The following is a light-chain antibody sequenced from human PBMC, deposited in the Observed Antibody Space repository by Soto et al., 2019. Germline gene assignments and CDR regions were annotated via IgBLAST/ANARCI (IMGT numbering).Light chain of an antibody. V-gene: IGLV2-14*01. CDR3: SSYTSSSTRV. Sequence: QSVLTQPASVSGSPGQSITISCTGTSSDVGGYNYVSWYQQHPGQAPRLMIYDVNNRPSGVSNRFSGSKSDNTASLTISGLQAEDEADYYCSSYTSSSTRVFGTGTKVTVL. J-gene: IGLJ1*01. CDR1: SSDVGGYNY. CDR2: DVN.